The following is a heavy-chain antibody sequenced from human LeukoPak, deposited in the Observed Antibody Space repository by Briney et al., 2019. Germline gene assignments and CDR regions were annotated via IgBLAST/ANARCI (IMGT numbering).Heavy chain of an antibody. V-gene: IGHV4-61*02. Sequence: KTSQTLSLTCTVSGGSISSGSYYWSWIRQPAGKGLEWIGRIYTSGSTNYNPSLKSRVTISVDTSKNQFSLKLSSVTAADTAVYYCAREESPPGDIVATISDAFDIWGQGTMVTVSS. CDR3: AREESPPGDIVATISDAFDI. J-gene: IGHJ3*02. CDR1: GGSISSGSYY. CDR2: IYTSGST. D-gene: IGHD5-12*01.